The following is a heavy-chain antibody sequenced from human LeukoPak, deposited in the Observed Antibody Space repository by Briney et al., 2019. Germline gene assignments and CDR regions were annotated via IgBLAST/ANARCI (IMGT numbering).Heavy chain of an antibody. D-gene: IGHD3-16*02. CDR3: ARVTQYYDYVWGSYRYYFDY. J-gene: IGHJ4*02. Sequence: GASVKVSCKASGGTFSSYAISWVRQAPGQGLEWMGGIIPIFGTANYAQKFQGRVTITADESTSTAYMELSSLRSEDTAVYYCARVTQYYDYVWGSYRYYFDYWGQGTLVTVSS. CDR2: IIPIFGTA. V-gene: IGHV1-69*13. CDR1: GGTFSSYA.